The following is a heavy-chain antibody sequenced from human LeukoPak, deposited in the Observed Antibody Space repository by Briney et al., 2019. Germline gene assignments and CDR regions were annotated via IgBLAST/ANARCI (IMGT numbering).Heavy chain of an antibody. V-gene: IGHV4-34*01. CDR1: GGFFSDYY. Sequence: PSETLSLTNPVHGGFFSDYYWSWLSPSQRKGREWIGEINYSGRTNYNPSLKSLFTISVDTSNNQFSLKLNYVSATDTAVYYCARGWFGFWHTSYVDDNAFDIWRQGTMVTVSS. J-gene: IGHJ3*02. CDR3: ARGWFGFWHTSYVDDNAFDI. D-gene: IGHD3-10*01. CDR2: INYSGRT.